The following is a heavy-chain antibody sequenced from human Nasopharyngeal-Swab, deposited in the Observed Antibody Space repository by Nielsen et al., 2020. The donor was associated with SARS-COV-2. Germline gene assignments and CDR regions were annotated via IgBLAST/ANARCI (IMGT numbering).Heavy chain of an antibody. J-gene: IGHJ6*03. V-gene: IGHV4-39*01. CDR3: ARLRATVTTSYYYYYYMDV. Sequence: SRQRPGKGREGIGSIYYRGSSYYNPSLESRVTISVDTSKNQFSLKLSSVTAADTAVYYCARLRATVTTSYYYYYYMDVWGKGTTVTVSS. CDR2: IYYRGSS. D-gene: IGHD4-11*01.